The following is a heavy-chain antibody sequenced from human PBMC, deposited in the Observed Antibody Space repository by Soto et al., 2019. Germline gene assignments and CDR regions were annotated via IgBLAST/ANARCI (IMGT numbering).Heavy chain of an antibody. CDR2: ISGSGGST. Sequence: EVQLLESGGGLVQPGGSLRLSCAASGFTFSSCAMSWVRQAPGKGLEWVAAISGSGGSTFYADPVKGRFSISRDNSKTTMYLQMNSLGAEDTAVYYCAKGRGYCSSTSCCVASDYWGQGTLVTVSS. J-gene: IGHJ4*02. CDR1: GFTFSSCA. D-gene: IGHD2-2*01. CDR3: AKGRGYCSSTSCCVASDY. V-gene: IGHV3-23*01.